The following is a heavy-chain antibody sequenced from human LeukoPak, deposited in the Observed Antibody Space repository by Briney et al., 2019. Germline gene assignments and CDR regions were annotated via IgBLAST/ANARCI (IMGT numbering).Heavy chain of an antibody. J-gene: IGHJ4*02. CDR1: GDSISGSY. Sequence: SETLSLTCTASGDSISGSYWSWIRQPPGKRLQGIGYISYSGNTKYNPSLDNRVTISLVTSQKQLSLQLTSVTAADTAAYCARVSPDNSNSYYLKLDSWGPGTLVTVSS. D-gene: IGHD3-10*01. CDR2: ISYSGNT. V-gene: IGHV4-59*01. CDR3: ARVSPDNSNSYYLKLDS.